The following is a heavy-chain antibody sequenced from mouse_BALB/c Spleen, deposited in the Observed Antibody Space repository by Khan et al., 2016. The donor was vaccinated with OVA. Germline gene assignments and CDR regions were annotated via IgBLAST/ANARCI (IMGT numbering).Heavy chain of an antibody. CDR3: TRACEGIYREALDY. CDR1: GFSLTGYG. V-gene: IGHV2-6-7*01. J-gene: IGHJ4*01. D-gene: IGHD2-1*01. Sequence: QVQLKESGPGLVAPSQSLSITCTVSGFSLTGYGVNWVRQPPGKGLEWLGMLWGDGSTDYNSALNSRLNLTKDNSKRQDFLKMNLQQTDVTARYYGTRACEGIYREALDYWGQGTSVTVSS. CDR2: LWGDGST.